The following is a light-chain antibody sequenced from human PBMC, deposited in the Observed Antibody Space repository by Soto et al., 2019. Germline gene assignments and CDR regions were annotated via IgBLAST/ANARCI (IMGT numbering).Light chain of an antibody. CDR3: QQRSNWPPWT. CDR2: DAS. CDR1: QSVSSY. Sequence: ELVLTQSPATLSLSAGERATLSCRGSQSVSSYLAWYQQNPGHAPRLLIYDASNRANGIPARFSGSGCGTDFSLTISSLEPQDFAVYYCQQRSNWPPWTFGQGTKGDI. V-gene: IGKV3-11*01. J-gene: IGKJ1*01.